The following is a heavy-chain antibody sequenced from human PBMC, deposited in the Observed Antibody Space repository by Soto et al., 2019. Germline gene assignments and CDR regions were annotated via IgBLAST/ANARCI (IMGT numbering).Heavy chain of an antibody. V-gene: IGHV1-69*02. D-gene: IGHD3-9*01. J-gene: IGHJ4*02. Sequence: VKVYCKASGGTFSSYTISCVRLATGQGLEWMGRIIPILGIANYAQKFQGRVTITADKSTSTAYMELSSLRSEDTAVYYCARGPDEYYDILTGLDYWGQGTLVTVSS. CDR3: ARGPDEYYDILTGLDY. CDR2: IIPILGIA. CDR1: GGTFSSYT.